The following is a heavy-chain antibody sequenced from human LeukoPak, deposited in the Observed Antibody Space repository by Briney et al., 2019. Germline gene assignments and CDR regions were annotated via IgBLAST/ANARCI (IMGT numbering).Heavy chain of an antibody. D-gene: IGHD1-14*01. CDR2: IKTDGSEK. J-gene: IGHJ6*02. Sequence: GGSLRLSCEGSGFTFSNYWMGWVRQAPGKGLQWVANIKTDGSEKYYVDSVKGRFTISRDNAKNSLYLQMNSLRAEDTAVYYCASDPHHASRMDVWGQGTTVTVSS. V-gene: IGHV3-7*01. CDR1: GFTFSNYW. CDR3: ASDPHHASRMDV.